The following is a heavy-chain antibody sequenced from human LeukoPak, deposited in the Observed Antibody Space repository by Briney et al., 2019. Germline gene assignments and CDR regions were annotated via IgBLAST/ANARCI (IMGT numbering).Heavy chain of an antibody. CDR1: GYTFTGYC. CDR3: ARGRGTTSSSFDY. CDR2: INANNGGT. Sequence: ASVKVSCKASGYTFTGYCMHWVRQAPGQGLEWMGWINANNGGTNYAQKFQGRVTMTRDTSISTVYMELSRLTSDDTAVYYCARGRGTTSSSFDYWGQGNLVTVSS. D-gene: IGHD2-2*01. V-gene: IGHV1-2*02. J-gene: IGHJ4*02.